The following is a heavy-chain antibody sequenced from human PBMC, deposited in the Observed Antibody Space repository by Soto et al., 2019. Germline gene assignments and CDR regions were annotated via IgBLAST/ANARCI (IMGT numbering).Heavy chain of an antibody. CDR3: AKDNTHGSGGSCYGCDY. CDR1: GFTFSSYG. J-gene: IGHJ4*02. CDR2: ISYDGSNK. D-gene: IGHD2-15*01. Sequence: QVQLVESGGGVVPPGRSLRLSCAASGFTFSSYGMHWVRQAPGKGLEWVAVISYDGSNKYYADSVKGRFTISRDNSKNTLSMQMNSLRDEDTAVYYCAKDNTHGSGGSCYGCDYWGQGTLVSVSS. V-gene: IGHV3-30*18.